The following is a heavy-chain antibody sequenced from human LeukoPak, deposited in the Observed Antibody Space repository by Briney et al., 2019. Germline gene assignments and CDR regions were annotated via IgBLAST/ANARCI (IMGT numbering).Heavy chain of an antibody. Sequence: GGSLRLSCAASGFSFSSYAMHWVRQAPGKGLEWVSSISGGGESTYYADSVKGRFTVSRDNSKNTLYLQINSLRGEDTAVYYCAKGKYSSGGVPDYWGQGTLVTVSS. V-gene: IGHV3-23*01. CDR1: GFSFSSYA. J-gene: IGHJ4*02. D-gene: IGHD6-19*01. CDR3: AKGKYSSGGVPDY. CDR2: ISGGGEST.